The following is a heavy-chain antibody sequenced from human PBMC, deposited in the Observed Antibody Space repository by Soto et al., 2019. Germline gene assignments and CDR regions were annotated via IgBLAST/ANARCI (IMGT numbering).Heavy chain of an antibody. V-gene: IGHV1-18*01. CDR1: GYTFTSYG. D-gene: IGHD3-9*01. Sequence: ASVKVSCKASGYTFTSYGISWVRQAPGQGLEWMGWISAYNGNTNYAQKLQGRVTMTTDTSTSTAYMELRSLRSDDTAVYYCARDSSGNVLRYFDWLLHLYFDYWGQGTLVTLSS. J-gene: IGHJ4*02. CDR2: ISAYNGNT. CDR3: ARDSSGNVLRYFDWLLHLYFDY.